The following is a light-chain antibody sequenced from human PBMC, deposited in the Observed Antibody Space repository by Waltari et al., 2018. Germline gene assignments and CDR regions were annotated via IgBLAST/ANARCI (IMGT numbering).Light chain of an antibody. CDR3: SSYAGSSVV. J-gene: IGLJ2*01. CDR1: STAVGGYNY. CDR2: DVT. Sequence: QSALTQPRSVSASPGQSVTLSCTGTSTAVGGYNYVSCYQHHPGKAPKLMIFDVTKRPSGVPDRFSGSKSGNTASLTISGLQAEDEADYYCSSYAGSSVVFGGGTDLTVL. V-gene: IGLV2-11*01.